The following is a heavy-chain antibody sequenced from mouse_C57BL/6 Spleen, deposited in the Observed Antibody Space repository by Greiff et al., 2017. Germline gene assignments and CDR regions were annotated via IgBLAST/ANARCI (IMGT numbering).Heavy chain of an antibody. CDR2: IYPGDGDP. CDR1: GYAFSSYW. Sequence: QVQLQQSGAELVKPGASVKISCKASGYAFSSYWMNWVKQRPGKGLEWIGQIYPGDGDPNYNGKFKGKATLTADKSSSTAYMQLSSLTSEDSAVSFCARSGGYDLGPDYWGQGTTLTGSS. V-gene: IGHV1-80*01. CDR3: ARSGGYDLGPDY. D-gene: IGHD2-2*01. J-gene: IGHJ2*01.